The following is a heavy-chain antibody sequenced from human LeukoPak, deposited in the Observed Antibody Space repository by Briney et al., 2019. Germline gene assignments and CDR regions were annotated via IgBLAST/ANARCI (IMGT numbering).Heavy chain of an antibody. CDR3: ARRYSYSSLPDY. CDR2: IYYSGST. CDR1: GGSISSSRYY. Sequence: SETLSLTCTVSGGSISSSRYYWGWIRQPPGKGLEWIGNIYYSGSTYYNPSLKSRVTISVDTSKNQFSLKLSSVTAADTAVYYCARRYSYSSLPDYWGQGTLVTVSS. V-gene: IGHV4-39*01. J-gene: IGHJ4*02. D-gene: IGHD6-19*01.